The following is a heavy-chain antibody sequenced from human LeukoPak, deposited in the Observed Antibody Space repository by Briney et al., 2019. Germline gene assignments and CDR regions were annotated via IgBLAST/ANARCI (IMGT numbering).Heavy chain of an antibody. CDR1: GFTFNRHW. Sequence: GGSLRLSCAASGFTFNRHWMSWVRQAPGKGLEWLANINQDGSDTHYLDSVKGRFTISRDNAKNSLYLQMNSLSAEDTAVYYCVRDTYIVVRPAAGAFDMWGQGTLVTVSS. V-gene: IGHV3-7*01. J-gene: IGHJ3*02. D-gene: IGHD2-2*01. CDR2: INQDGSDT. CDR3: VRDTYIVVRPAAGAFDM.